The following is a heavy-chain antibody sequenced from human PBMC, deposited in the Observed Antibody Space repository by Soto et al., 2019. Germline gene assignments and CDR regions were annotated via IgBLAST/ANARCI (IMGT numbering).Heavy chain of an antibody. D-gene: IGHD6-13*01. CDR3: ARQPSFGSSWFLDY. V-gene: IGHV4-59*01. Sequence: TLSLTCIISGGSISDYCWSWIRQPPGKGLEWIGHVSDSGITNYNPSLESRVAISVDTSSNQFSLKLTSVTAADTAVYYCARQPSFGSSWFLDYWGQGTLVTVSS. J-gene: IGHJ4*02. CDR1: GGSISDYC. CDR2: VSDSGIT.